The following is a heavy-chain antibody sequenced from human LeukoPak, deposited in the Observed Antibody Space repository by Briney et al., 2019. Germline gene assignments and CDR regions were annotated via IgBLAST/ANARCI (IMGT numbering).Heavy chain of an antibody. D-gene: IGHD6-13*01. Sequence: PSETLSLTCAVSGYSISSGYYWGWIRQLPGKGLEWIGSIYHSGSTYYNPSLKSRVTISVDTSKNQFSLKLSSVTAADTAVYYCASQYSSSNYFDYWGQGTLVTVSS. CDR1: GYSISSGYY. CDR2: IYHSGST. J-gene: IGHJ4*02. CDR3: ASQYSSSNYFDY. V-gene: IGHV4-38-2*01.